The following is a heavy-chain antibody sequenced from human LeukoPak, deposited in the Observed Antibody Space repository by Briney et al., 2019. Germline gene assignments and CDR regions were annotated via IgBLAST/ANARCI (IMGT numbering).Heavy chain of an antibody. Sequence: GGSLRLSCAASGFTFSSYSMHWVRQAPGKGPEWISYIRCSSSIIGYADSVKGRFTISADNAMYSLYLQMNSLRDEDTAVYYCARDVNWGFDYWGQGTLVSVSS. V-gene: IGHV3-48*02. CDR3: ARDVNWGFDY. CDR2: IRCSSSII. J-gene: IGHJ4*02. D-gene: IGHD7-27*01. CDR1: GFTFSSYS.